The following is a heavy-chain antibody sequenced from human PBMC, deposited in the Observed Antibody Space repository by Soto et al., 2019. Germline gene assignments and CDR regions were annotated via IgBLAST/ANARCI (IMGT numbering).Heavy chain of an antibody. D-gene: IGHD3-3*01. CDR3: ARDGTPHRFMEKNYYNYSSGMDA. Sequence: QMQLVESGGGVVQPGGSLRLSCGSSGFSFSFYGMHWVRQAPGKGLEWVAFIWYDGTSKFYADSVKGRFTISRDNSKNMLFLEINRLRAEDTAVYYCARDGTPHRFMEKNYYNYSSGMDALGQGTTVLVSS. V-gene: IGHV3-33*01. J-gene: IGHJ6*02. CDR1: GFSFSFYG. CDR2: IWYDGTSK.